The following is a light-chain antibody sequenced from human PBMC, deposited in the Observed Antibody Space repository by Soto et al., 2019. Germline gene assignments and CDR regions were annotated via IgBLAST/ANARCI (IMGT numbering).Light chain of an antibody. CDR3: QQYNDWPPIT. J-gene: IGKJ3*01. CDR2: GAS. Sequence: EVVMTQSPATLSVSPGESATLSCRASQSVNDDVAWYQQKPGQAPRLLIYGASTRATDIPASFSGGGSGTEFTLTISSLQSEDFAIYYCQQYNDWPPITFGPGTKVNVK. V-gene: IGKV3D-15*01. CDR1: QSVNDD.